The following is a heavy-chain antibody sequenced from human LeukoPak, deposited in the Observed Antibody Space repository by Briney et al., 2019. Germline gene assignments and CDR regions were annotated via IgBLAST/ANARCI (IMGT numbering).Heavy chain of an antibody. Sequence: PGGSLRLSCAASGFTFSSYAMSWVRQAPGKGLEWVSTISGSGSGGSTYYADSVKGRFTISRDNSKDTLYLQMNSPRAEDTAVYCCAKLLAVTNSYYFNYWGQGTLVTVSS. CDR2: ISGSGSGGST. J-gene: IGHJ4*02. CDR1: GFTFSSYA. V-gene: IGHV3-23*01. D-gene: IGHD6-19*01. CDR3: AKLLAVTNSYYFNY.